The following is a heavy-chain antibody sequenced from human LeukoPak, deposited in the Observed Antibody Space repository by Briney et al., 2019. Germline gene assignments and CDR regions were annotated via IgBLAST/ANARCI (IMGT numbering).Heavy chain of an antibody. D-gene: IGHD3-10*01. J-gene: IGHJ3*02. V-gene: IGHV4-59*01. CDR2: IYYSGST. CDR1: GGSISSYY. CDR3: ARDQGSASSAFDI. Sequence: PSETLSLACTVSGGSISSYYWSWIRQPPGKGLEWIRYIYYSGSTNYNPSLKSRVTISVDTSKNQFSLKLSSVTAADTAVYYCARDQGSASSAFDIWGQGTMVTVSS.